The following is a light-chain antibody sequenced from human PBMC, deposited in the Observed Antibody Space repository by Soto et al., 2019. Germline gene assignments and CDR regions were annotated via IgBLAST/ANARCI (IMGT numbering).Light chain of an antibody. Sequence: QSALTRPLSVSGAPGQRVTISCTGSSSNIGAGYDVHWYQQLPGTAPKLLIYGNSNRPSGVPDRFSGSKSGTSASLAITGLQAEDEADYYCQSYDSSLSGYVFGTGTKVTVL. J-gene: IGLJ1*01. CDR2: GNS. CDR3: QSYDSSLSGYV. CDR1: SSNIGAGYD. V-gene: IGLV1-40*01.